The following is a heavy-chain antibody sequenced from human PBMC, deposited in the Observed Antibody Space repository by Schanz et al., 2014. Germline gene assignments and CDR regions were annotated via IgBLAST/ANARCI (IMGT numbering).Heavy chain of an antibody. Sequence: QVQLVESGGDLVKPGGSLRLSCVGSGFIFSDYYMNWIRQVPGKGLEWISYIGDTSTYIKYADSVKGRFTISRDNAKNSLYLQMNSLSDDDTGVYYCARTEAAASFDPWGRGTLVTVTS. V-gene: IGHV3-11*06. J-gene: IGHJ2*01. D-gene: IGHD6-13*01. CDR2: IGDTSTYI. CDR3: ARTEAAASFDP. CDR1: GFIFSDYY.